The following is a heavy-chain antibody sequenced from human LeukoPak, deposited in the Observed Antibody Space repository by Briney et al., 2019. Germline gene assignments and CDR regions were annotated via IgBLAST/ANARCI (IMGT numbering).Heavy chain of an antibody. CDR2: IKQDGSEK. CDR1: GFTFSSYW. CDR3: AKGNGMSPKDFDY. V-gene: IGHV3-7*03. D-gene: IGHD2-8*01. J-gene: IGHJ4*02. Sequence: GGSLRLSCAASGFTFSSYWMSWVRQAPGKGLEWVANIKQDGSEKYYVDSVKGRFTISRDNAKNSLYLQMNSLRAEDTALYYCAKGNGMSPKDFDYRGQGTLVTVS.